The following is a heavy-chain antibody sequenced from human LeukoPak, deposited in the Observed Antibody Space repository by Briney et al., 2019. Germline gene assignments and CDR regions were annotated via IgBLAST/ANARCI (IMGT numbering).Heavy chain of an antibody. J-gene: IGHJ4*02. CDR3: AKGLSSGCNLEGSDY. CDR2: ISGSGGST. V-gene: IGHV3-23*01. D-gene: IGHD6-19*01. Sequence: GGSLRLSCAASGFTFSSYAMSWVRQAPGKGLEWVSSISGSGGSTFYADSVKGRFTISRDNSRDNSKNTLYLQMNSLRAEDTAIYYCAKGLSSGCNLEGSDYWGQGTLVTVSS. CDR1: GFTFSSYA.